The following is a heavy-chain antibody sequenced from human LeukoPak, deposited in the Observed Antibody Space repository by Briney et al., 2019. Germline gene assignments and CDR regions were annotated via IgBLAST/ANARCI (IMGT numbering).Heavy chain of an antibody. CDR2: INHSGST. CDR1: GGSFSGYY. V-gene: IGHV4-34*01. J-gene: IGHJ3*02. D-gene: IGHD2-15*01. CDR3: ARISPRCSGGSCYPLAFDI. Sequence: PSETLSLTRAVYGGSFSGYYWSWIRQPPGKGLEWIGEINHSGSTNYNPSLKSRVTISVDTSKNQFSLKLSSVTAADTAVYYCARISPRCSGGSCYPLAFDIWGQGTMVTVSS.